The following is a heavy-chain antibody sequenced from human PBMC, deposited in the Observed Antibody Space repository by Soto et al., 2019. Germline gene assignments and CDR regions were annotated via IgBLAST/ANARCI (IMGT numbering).Heavy chain of an antibody. CDR2: VSSSSTTM. J-gene: IGHJ6*02. CDR1: GFSFSLYS. V-gene: IGHV3-48*01. CDR3: ELSVNDYYYHGVDV. Sequence: GGSLRLSCVASGFSFSLYSMGWVRQAPGKGLEWISYVSSSSTTMYYADSVKGRFTISRDNAKNSLYLQMNSLRAEDTAVYYCELSVNDYYYHGVDVWGQGTTVTVSS. D-gene: IGHD3-16*02.